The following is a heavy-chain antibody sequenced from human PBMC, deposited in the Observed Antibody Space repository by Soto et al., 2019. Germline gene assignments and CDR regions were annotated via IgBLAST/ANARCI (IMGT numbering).Heavy chain of an antibody. CDR2: ISYDGSLE. Sequence: QVQLVESGGGVVQAGRSLRLSCAASGFNFRSYAIHWVRQAPGKGLEWVAVISYDGSLEYYADYVKGRFTISRDNSKNTLYLQMNSLRGEDTAVYYCARAAYASSWNWFDPWGQGTLVTVSS. CDR3: ARAAYASSWNWFDP. D-gene: IGHD6-13*01. CDR1: GFNFRSYA. J-gene: IGHJ5*02. V-gene: IGHV3-30*04.